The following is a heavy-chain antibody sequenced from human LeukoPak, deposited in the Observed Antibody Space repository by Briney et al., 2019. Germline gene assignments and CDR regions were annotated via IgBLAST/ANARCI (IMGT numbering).Heavy chain of an antibody. D-gene: IGHD3-3*01. CDR1: GFTFSSYS. CDR3: ARDPDDFWSGYYTSLTFDS. J-gene: IGHJ4*02. V-gene: IGHV3-21*01. Sequence: GGSLRLSCAASGFTFSSYSMNWVRQAPGKGLEWVSSISSSSSYIYYADSVKGRFTISRDNDKNSLYLQMNSLRAEDTAVYYCARDPDDFWSGYYTSLTFDSWGQGTLVTVSS. CDR2: ISSSSSYI.